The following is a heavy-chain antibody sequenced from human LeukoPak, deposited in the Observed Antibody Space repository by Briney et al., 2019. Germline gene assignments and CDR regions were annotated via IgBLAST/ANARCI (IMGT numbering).Heavy chain of an antibody. CDR2: INPNNGGT. Sequence: GASVKVSCKASGYTFTGTGYYVHWVRQAPGQGLEWMGWINPNNGGTNPAQKFQGRVTMTRDTSIGTAYMELDRLRSDDTAVYYCARGWSSDWWMFDYWGQGTLVTVSS. V-gene: IGHV1-2*02. CDR3: ARGWSSDWWMFDY. J-gene: IGHJ4*02. D-gene: IGHD6-19*01. CDR1: GYTFTGTGYY.